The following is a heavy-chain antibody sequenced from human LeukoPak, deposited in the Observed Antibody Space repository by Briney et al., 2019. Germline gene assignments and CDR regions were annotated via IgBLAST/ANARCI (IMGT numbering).Heavy chain of an antibody. CDR1: LFTPSSYE. Sequence: GGSLRLSCAPSLFTPSSYEMNWVRQAPGRGREWVSYISSSGSTIYYADSVKGRFTISRDNAKNSLYLQMNSLRAEDMAVYYCARYTPTGLAYYYGSGSYYHFDYWGQGTLVTVSS. V-gene: IGHV3-48*03. CDR3: ARYTPTGLAYYYGSGSYYHFDY. J-gene: IGHJ4*02. D-gene: IGHD3-10*01. CDR2: ISSSGSTI.